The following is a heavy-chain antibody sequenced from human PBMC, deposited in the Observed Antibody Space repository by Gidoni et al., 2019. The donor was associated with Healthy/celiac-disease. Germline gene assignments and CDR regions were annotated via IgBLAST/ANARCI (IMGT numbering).Heavy chain of an antibody. J-gene: IGHJ6*02. V-gene: IGHV3-13*01. CDR1: GFTFSSYD. CDR2: IGTAGDT. D-gene: IGHD6-19*01. CDR3: ARGAPNRIAVAGTHYYYGMDV. Sequence: EVQLVESGGGLVQPGGSLRLSCAASGFTFSSYDMHWVRQATGKGLEWVSAIGTAGDTYYPGSVKGRFTISRENAKNSLYLQMNSLRAGDTAVYYCARGAPNRIAVAGTHYYYGMDVWGQGTTVTVSS.